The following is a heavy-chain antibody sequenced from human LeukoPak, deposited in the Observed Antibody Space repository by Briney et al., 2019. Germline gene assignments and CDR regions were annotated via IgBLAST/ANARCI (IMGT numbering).Heavy chain of an antibody. CDR3: ARSLGTMIVVVNHNWFDP. Sequence: SETLSLTCTVSGGSISSGSYYWSWIRQPAGKGLEWIGRIYTSGSTNYNPSLKSRVTISVDTSKNQFSLKLSSVTAADTAVYYCARSLGTMIVVVNHNWFDPWGQGTLVTVSS. J-gene: IGHJ5*02. CDR2: IYTSGST. D-gene: IGHD3-22*01. CDR1: GGSISSGSYY. V-gene: IGHV4-61*02.